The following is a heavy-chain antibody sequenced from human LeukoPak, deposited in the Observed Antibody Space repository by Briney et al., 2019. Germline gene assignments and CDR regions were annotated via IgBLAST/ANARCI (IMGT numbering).Heavy chain of an antibody. CDR3: ATKVPGTSHFSS. V-gene: IGHV3-48*03. J-gene: IGHJ4*02. CDR1: GFTFNNFE. Sequence: PEGSLRLSCAASGFTFNNFEMNCLREAPGKGLEWIAYVSGSGSEMHYGDSVKGRFTISRDNAKSSVYLQMDSLRAEDMALYYCATKVPGTSHFSSWGQGTLVTVSS. CDR2: VSGSGSEM. D-gene: IGHD6-19*01.